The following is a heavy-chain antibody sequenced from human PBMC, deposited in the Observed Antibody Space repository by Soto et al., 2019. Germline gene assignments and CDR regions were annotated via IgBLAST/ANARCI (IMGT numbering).Heavy chain of an antibody. J-gene: IGHJ4*02. Sequence: GGSLRLSCAASGFTFTRYSMNWVRQAPGKGLEWVSSISSTTNYIYYGDSMKGRFTISRDNAKNLLYLEMNSLRAEDTAVYYCARESEDLTSNFDYWGQGTLVTVSS. V-gene: IGHV3-21*06. CDR3: ARESEDLTSNFDY. CDR2: ISSTTNYI. CDR1: GFTFTRYS.